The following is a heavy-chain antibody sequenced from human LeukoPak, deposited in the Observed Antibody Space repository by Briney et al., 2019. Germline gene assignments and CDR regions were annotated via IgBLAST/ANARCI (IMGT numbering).Heavy chain of an antibody. Sequence: ASLKVSCKASGYTFIGDYMHWVRQAPGQGLEWMGWMNPNSGGTNYAQKFQGRVTMTTDTSISTAYMELSRLRSDDTAVYYCARDGASGYLADYWGQGTLVTVSS. CDR3: ARDGASGYLADY. V-gene: IGHV1-2*02. CDR1: GYTFIGDY. D-gene: IGHD3-3*01. CDR2: MNPNSGGT. J-gene: IGHJ4*02.